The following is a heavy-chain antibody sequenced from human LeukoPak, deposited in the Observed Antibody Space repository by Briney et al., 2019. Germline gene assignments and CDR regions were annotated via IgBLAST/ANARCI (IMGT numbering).Heavy chain of an antibody. V-gene: IGHV3-23*01. Sequence: GGSLRLSCAASGFTFSSYAMNWVRQAPGKGLEWVSTITNSGGSTFYADSVKGRFTISRDNSKNTLFLQMNSLRAEDTAVYHCAKHDYGDFTPSPYPIWGQGTLVTVSS. CDR1: GFTFSSYA. D-gene: IGHD4-17*01. CDR3: AKHDYGDFTPSPYPI. J-gene: IGHJ4*02. CDR2: ITNSGGST.